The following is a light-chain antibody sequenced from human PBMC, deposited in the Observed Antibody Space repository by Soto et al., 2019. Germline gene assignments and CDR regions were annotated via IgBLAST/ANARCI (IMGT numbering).Light chain of an antibody. J-gene: IGKJ4*01. CDR2: GAS. V-gene: IGKV3D-15*01. CDR3: QQYSVWPLT. Sequence: EIVLTQSPATLSVSPGERAALSCRASQSVSNNLAWYQQKPGQPPRLLIFGASTRATGIPARFSGSGSEAEFALTISTLQSEDFAVYYCQQYSVWPLTCGGGTKVDIK. CDR1: QSVSNN.